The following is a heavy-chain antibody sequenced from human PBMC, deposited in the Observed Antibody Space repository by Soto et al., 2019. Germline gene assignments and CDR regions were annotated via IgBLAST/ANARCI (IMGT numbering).Heavy chain of an antibody. D-gene: IGHD3-10*01. CDR3: ARDWDVGYGSGSRFFDY. J-gene: IGHJ4*02. CDR2: ISYDGSNK. V-gene: IGHV3-30-3*01. CDR1: GFTFSSYA. Sequence: QVQLVESGGGVVQPGRSLRLSCAASGFTFSSYAMHWVRQAPGKGLEWVAVISYDGSNKYYADSVKGRFTISRDNSKNTLYLQMNSLRAEDTAVYYCARDWDVGYGSGSRFFDYWGQGTLVTVSS.